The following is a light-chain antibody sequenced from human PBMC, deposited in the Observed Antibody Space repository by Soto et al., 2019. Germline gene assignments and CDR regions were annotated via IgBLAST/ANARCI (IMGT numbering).Light chain of an antibody. CDR1: QSVSNNY. CDR3: QQHINCPLT. CDR2: GAS. J-gene: IGKJ4*01. Sequence: EIVLTQSPGTLSLSPGERATVSCRASQSVSNNYLAWYQQKPGQAPRLLIYGASSRATGIPDRFSGSGSATDFTLTISSLEPEDFALYYCQQHINCPLTFGGGTKVDIK. V-gene: IGKV3D-20*02.